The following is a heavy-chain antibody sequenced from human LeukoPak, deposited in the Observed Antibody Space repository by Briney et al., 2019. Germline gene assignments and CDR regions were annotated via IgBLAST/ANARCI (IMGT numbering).Heavy chain of an antibody. CDR1: GGSINSSSYY. V-gene: IGHV4-39*07. CDR3: ARDPPLRVYYYDSSGSSNAFDI. D-gene: IGHD3-22*01. CDR2: IYYSGTT. Sequence: PSETLSLTCTVSGGSINSSSYYWGWIRQPPGKGLEWIGNIYYSGTTYDNPSLKSRVTISVDTSKNQFSLKLSSVTAADTAVYYCARDPPLRVYYYDSSGSSNAFDIWGQGTMVTVSS. J-gene: IGHJ3*02.